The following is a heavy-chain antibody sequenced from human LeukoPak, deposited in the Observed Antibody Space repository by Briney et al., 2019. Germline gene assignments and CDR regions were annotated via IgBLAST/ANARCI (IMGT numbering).Heavy chain of an antibody. V-gene: IGHV3-48*01. Sequence: GSLRLSCAASGFTFSSYSMNWVRQAPGKGLEWVSYISSSSSTIYYADSVKGRFTISRDNAKNSLYLQMNSLRAEDTAVYYCARVEKYSSSLAFDIWGQGTMVTVSS. CDR2: ISSSSSTI. CDR1: GFTFSSYS. J-gene: IGHJ3*02. D-gene: IGHD6-6*01. CDR3: ARVEKYSSSLAFDI.